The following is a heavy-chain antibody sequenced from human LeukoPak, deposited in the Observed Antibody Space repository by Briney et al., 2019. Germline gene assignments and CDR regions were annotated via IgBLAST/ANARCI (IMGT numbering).Heavy chain of an antibody. V-gene: IGHV1-8*01. D-gene: IGHD6-19*01. Sequence: ASVKVSCKASGYTFTSYDINWVRQATGQGLEWMGWMNPNSGNTGYAQKFQGGVTMTRNTSISTAYMELSSLRSEDTAVYYCARRRTAVAGTPRYYYYYMDVWGKGTTVTVSS. J-gene: IGHJ6*03. CDR2: MNPNSGNT. CDR3: ARRRTAVAGTPRYYYYYMDV. CDR1: GYTFTSYD.